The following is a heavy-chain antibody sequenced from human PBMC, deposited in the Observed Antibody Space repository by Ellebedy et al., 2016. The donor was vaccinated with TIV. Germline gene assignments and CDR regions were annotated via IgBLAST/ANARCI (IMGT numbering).Heavy chain of an antibody. V-gene: IGHV5-51*01. CDR1: GYSFTSYW. Sequence: ESLKISCKGSGYSFTSYWIGWVRQMPGKGLEWMGIIYPGDSDTRYNPSFQGQVTISADKSISTAYLQWSSLKASDTAMYYCARDVASSGPPDAFDIWGQGTMVTVSS. D-gene: IGHD3-22*01. CDR3: ARDVASSGPPDAFDI. J-gene: IGHJ3*02. CDR2: IYPGDSDT.